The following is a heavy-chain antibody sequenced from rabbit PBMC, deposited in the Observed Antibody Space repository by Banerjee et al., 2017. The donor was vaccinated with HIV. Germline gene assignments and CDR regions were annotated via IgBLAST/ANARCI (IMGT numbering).Heavy chain of an antibody. CDR1: GFTLSGYW. D-gene: IGHD4-2*01. J-gene: IGHJ4*01. Sequence: EESGGDLVKPGASLTLTCTASGFTLSGYWMCWVRQAPGKGLEWIACIYNGDGSTIYASWVNGRFTISRSTSLNTVTLQMTSLTAADTATYFCARDNAGSGIDFELWGPGTLVTVS. CDR3: ARDNAGSGIDFEL. V-gene: IGHV1S47*01. CDR2: IYNGDGST.